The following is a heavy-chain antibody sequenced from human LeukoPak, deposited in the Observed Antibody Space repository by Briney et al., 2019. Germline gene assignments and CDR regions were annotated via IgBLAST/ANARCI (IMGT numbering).Heavy chain of an antibody. D-gene: IGHD6-13*01. J-gene: IGHJ5*02. CDR1: GFTFSSYA. CDR2: ISGSGGST. CDR3: AKDRVAAAGAYNWFDP. Sequence: GGSLRLSCAAPGFTFSSYAMSWVRQAPGKGLEWVSAISGSGGSTYYADSVKGRFTISRDNSKNTLYLQMNSLRAEDTAVYYCAKDRVAAAGAYNWFDPWGQGTLVTVSS. V-gene: IGHV3-23*01.